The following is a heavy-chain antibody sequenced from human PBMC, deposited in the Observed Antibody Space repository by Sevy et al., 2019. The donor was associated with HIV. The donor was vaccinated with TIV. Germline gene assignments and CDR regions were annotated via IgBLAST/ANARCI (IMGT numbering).Heavy chain of an antibody. CDR1: GFTLSSYG. CDR2: ISYDGSTK. V-gene: IGHV3-30*18. CDR3: AKVMTLRSWYDYYFGMDV. D-gene: IGHD6-13*01. Sequence: GGSLRLSCAASGFTLSSYGMHWVRQAPGKGLEWVAVISYDGSTKYYGDSVKGRFTISRDNSKNTVYLQMTGLRGEDTALYYCAKVMTLRSWYDYYFGMDVWGQGTTVTVSS. J-gene: IGHJ6*02.